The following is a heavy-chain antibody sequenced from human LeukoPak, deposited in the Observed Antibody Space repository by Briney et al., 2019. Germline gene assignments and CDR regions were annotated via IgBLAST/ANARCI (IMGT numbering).Heavy chain of an antibody. CDR3: ANSGIAAAGSPLDY. J-gene: IGHJ4*02. CDR2: ISGSGGST. Sequence: GGSLRLSCAASGFTFSSYAMSWVRQAPGKGLEWVSAISGSGGSTYYADSVKGRFTISRDNTKNTLYLQMNSLRAEDTAVYYCANSGIAAAGSPLDYWGQGTLVTVSS. V-gene: IGHV3-23*01. D-gene: IGHD6-13*01. CDR1: GFTFSSYA.